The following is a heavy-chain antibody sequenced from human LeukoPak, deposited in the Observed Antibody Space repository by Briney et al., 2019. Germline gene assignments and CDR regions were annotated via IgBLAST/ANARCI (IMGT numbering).Heavy chain of an antibody. CDR2: INPNSGGT. D-gene: IGHD2-2*01. J-gene: IGHJ4*02. CDR3: ARGYCSSTSGYYHVDY. CDR1: GYTFTGYY. Sequence: ASVKVSCKASGYTFTGYYMHWVRQAPGQGLEWMGWINPNSGGTNYAQKFQGRVTMTRDTSISTAYMELSRLRSDDTAVYYCARGYCSSTSGYYHVDYWGQGTLVTVSS. V-gene: IGHV1-2*02.